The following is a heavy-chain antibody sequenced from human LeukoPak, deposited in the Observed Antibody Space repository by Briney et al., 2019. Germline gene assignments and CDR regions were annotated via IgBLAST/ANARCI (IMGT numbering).Heavy chain of an antibody. Sequence: ETLSLTCTVSGGSISSYYWSWIRQPPGKGLEWVSAISGSGGSTYYADSVKGRFTISRDNSKNTLYLQMNSLRAEDTAVYYCAKDREAAAGGDAFDIWGQGTMVTVSS. D-gene: IGHD6-13*01. V-gene: IGHV3-23*01. CDR3: AKDREAAAGGDAFDI. J-gene: IGHJ3*02. CDR2: ISGSGGST. CDR1: GGSISSYY.